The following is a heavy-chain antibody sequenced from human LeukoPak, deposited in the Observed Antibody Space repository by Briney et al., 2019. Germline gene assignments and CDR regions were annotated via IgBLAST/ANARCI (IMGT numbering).Heavy chain of an antibody. V-gene: IGHV4-61*02. D-gene: IGHD3/OR15-3a*01. CDR3: AAERDSLHLYRDV. CDR1: GVSISSGSYY. J-gene: IGHJ6*04. CDR2: VYTSGNT. Sequence: PSETLSLTCTVSGVSISSGSYYWSWIRQPAGKGLEWIGRVYTSGNTNYSPSLQSRVTISVDTSKNQFSLKLTSVTVADTAVYYCAAERDSLHLYRDVWGKGTTVTVSS.